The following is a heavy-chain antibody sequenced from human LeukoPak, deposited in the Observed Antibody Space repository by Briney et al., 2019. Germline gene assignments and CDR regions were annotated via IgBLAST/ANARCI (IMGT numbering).Heavy chain of an antibody. CDR2: IWYDGSNK. Sequence: GGALRLSCAASGFTFSSYGMHWVRQAPGKGLEWGAVIWYDGSNKYYADSVKGRFTISRDNSKNTLYLQMNSLRAEDTAVYYCARGGTYCSGGSCYSLDYWGQGTLVTVSS. V-gene: IGHV3-33*01. CDR3: ARGGTYCSGGSCYSLDY. J-gene: IGHJ4*02. CDR1: GFTFSSYG. D-gene: IGHD2-15*01.